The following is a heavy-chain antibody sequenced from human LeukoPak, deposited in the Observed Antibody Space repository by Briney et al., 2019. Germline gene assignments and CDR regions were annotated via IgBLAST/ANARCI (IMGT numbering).Heavy chain of an antibody. V-gene: IGHV1-69*13. J-gene: IGHJ6*02. CDR2: IIPIFGTA. Sequence: SVKVSCKASGGTFSSYAISWVRQAPGQGLEWMGGIIPIFGTASYAQKFQGRVTITADESTSTAYMELSSLRSEDTAVYYCAQAVAGTRRFYYYYGMDVWGQGTTVTVSS. CDR3: AQAVAGTRRFYYYYGMDV. CDR1: GGTFSSYA. D-gene: IGHD6-19*01.